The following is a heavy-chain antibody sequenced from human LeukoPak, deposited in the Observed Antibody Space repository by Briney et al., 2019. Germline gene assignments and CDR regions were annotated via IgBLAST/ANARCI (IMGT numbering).Heavy chain of an antibody. V-gene: IGHV4-34*01. Sequence: SETLSLTCAVYGGSFSGYYWSWIRQPPGKGLEWVGEINHSGSTNYNPSLKSRVTISVDTSKNQFSLKLSSVTAADTAVYYCARLRRITMVRGLLYYYYYMDVWGKGTTVTVSS. CDR3: ARLRRITMVRGLLYYYYYMDV. CDR1: GGSFSGYY. J-gene: IGHJ6*03. D-gene: IGHD3-10*01. CDR2: INHSGST.